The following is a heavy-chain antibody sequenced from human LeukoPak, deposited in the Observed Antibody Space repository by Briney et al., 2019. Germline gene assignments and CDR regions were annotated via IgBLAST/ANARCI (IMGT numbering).Heavy chain of an antibody. Sequence: ASVKVSCKASGYTFTSYHIDWVRQAPGQGPEWMGWISAYNGNTNYAQKLQGRVTMTTDTSTSTAYMELRSLRSDDTTVYYCARCKGGWLLSKDIWGQGTMVTVSS. D-gene: IGHD3-9*01. CDR2: ISAYNGNT. CDR3: ARCKGGWLLSKDI. V-gene: IGHV1-18*01. J-gene: IGHJ3*02. CDR1: GYTFTSYH.